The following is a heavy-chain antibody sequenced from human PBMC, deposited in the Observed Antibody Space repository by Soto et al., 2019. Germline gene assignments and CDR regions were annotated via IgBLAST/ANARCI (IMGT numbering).Heavy chain of an antibody. J-gene: IGHJ4*02. CDR2: INHSGST. CDR3: ARGQYSSGWYHY. CDR1: GGSFSGYY. V-gene: IGHV4-34*01. Sequence: QVQLQQWGAGLLKPSETLSLTCAVYGGSFSGYYWSWIRQPPGKGLEWIGEINHSGSTNYNPSLKRRVTISVDTSKNQFSLKLSSVTAADTAVYYCARGQYSSGWYHYWGQGTLVTVSS. D-gene: IGHD6-19*01.